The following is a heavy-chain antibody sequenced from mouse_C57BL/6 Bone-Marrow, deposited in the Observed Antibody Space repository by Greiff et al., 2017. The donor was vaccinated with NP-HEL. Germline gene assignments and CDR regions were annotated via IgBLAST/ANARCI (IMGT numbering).Heavy chain of an antibody. V-gene: IGHV5-15*01. CDR2: ISNLAYSI. J-gene: IGHJ1*03. CDR3: ARQREARYYGSRGYFDV. D-gene: IGHD1-1*01. CDR1: GFTFSDYG. Sequence: EVKVVESGGGLVQPGGSLKLSCAASGFTFSDYGMAWVRQAPRKGPEWVAVISNLAYSIYYADTVTGRFTISRENAKNTLYLEMSRLRSEDTAMYYCARQREARYYGSRGYFDVWGTGTTVTVSS.